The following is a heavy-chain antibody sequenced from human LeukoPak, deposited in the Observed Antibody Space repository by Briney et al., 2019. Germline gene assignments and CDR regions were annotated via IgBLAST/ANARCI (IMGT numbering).Heavy chain of an antibody. CDR1: GFTFSNYA. V-gene: IGHV3-48*01. CDR3: ARVHGDYVIYYMDV. CDR2: ISSSSRTI. Sequence: GGSLRLSCAPSGFTFSNYAMSWVRQAPGKGLEWVSYISSSSRTIYYADSVKGRFTISRDNAKNSLYLQMNSLRAEDTAVYYCARVHGDYVIYYMDVWGKGTTVTVSS. D-gene: IGHD4-17*01. J-gene: IGHJ6*03.